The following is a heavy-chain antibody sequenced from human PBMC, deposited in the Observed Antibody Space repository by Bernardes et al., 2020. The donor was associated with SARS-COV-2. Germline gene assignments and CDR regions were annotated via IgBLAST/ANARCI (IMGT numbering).Heavy chain of an antibody. CDR2: SRSPSDYT. CDR1: GFTFSDYY. CDR3: ARTSWLNWAFDN. J-gene: IGHJ3*02. Sequence: GGSLRLSCAASGFTFSDYYMTWIRQAPGKGLEWISFSRSPSDYTNYADSVKGRFTISRDNARKSVYLQMNSLRAEDTAIYYCARTSWLNWAFDNWGQGTMVTVSS. D-gene: IGHD5-12*01. V-gene: IGHV3-11*06.